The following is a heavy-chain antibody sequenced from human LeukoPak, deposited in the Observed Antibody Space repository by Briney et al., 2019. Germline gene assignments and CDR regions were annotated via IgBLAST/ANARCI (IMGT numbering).Heavy chain of an antibody. CDR1: GFTFSYYW. D-gene: IGHD4-23*01. CDR3: ARDKYGGNSNAFDI. J-gene: IGHJ3*02. V-gene: IGHV3-74*01. CDR2: INSDGSTT. Sequence: GGSLRLSCAASGFTFSYYWMDWVRQAPGKGLVWVSHINSDGSTTGYADYVRGRFTISRDNAKNTLYLQMNSVRAEDTAVYYCARDKYGGNSNAFDIWGQGTLVAVSS.